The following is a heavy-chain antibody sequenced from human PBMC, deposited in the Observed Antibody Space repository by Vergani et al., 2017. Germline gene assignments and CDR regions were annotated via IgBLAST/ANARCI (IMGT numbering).Heavy chain of an antibody. CDR2: IDVKGNS. Sequence: QAQLQESGPRLVKPSQTLSLTCSFSGGSLDIHSQTWGWIRQPAGEGLEWIGLIDVKGNSNLSPSLESRVTMSADASRGHFSLNLRSVTTSDTAVYYCGTIGYRRWGYYFDYWGQGILVTVSS. CDR1: GGSLDIHSQT. CDR3: GTIGYRRWGYYFDY. D-gene: IGHD2-2*02. J-gene: IGHJ4*02. V-gene: IGHV4-61*02.